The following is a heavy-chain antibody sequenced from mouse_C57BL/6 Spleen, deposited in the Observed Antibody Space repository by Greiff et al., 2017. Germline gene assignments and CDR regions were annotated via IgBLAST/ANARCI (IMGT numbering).Heavy chain of an antibody. Sequence: EVQLVESGGGLVQPGGSLKLSCAASGFTFSDYGMAWVRQAPRKGPEWVAFISNLAYSIYYTDTVTGPFTISRENAKNTLYLEMSSLRSEDTAMYYCARISGTPYAMDYWGQGTSVTVSS. CDR3: ARISGTPYAMDY. J-gene: IGHJ4*01. CDR1: GFTFSDYG. V-gene: IGHV5-15*01. D-gene: IGHD4-1*01. CDR2: ISNLAYSI.